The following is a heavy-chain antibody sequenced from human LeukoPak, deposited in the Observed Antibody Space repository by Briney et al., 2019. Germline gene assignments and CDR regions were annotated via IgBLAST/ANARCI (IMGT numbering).Heavy chain of an antibody. V-gene: IGHV4-39*07. J-gene: IGHJ4*02. CDR2: IYYSGST. CDR3: ARIEMATSPLDY. D-gene: IGHD5-24*01. CDR1: GGSISSSSYY. Sequence: SETLSLTCTVSGGSISSSSYYWGWIRQPPGKGLEWIGSIYYSGSTYYNPSLKSRVTISVDTPKNQFSLKLSSVTAADTAVYYCARIEMATSPLDYWGQGTLVTVSS.